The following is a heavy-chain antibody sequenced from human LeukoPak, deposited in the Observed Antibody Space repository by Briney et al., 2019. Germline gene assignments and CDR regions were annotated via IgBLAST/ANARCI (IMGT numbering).Heavy chain of an antibody. CDR3: ARSKRDIVATIGY. V-gene: IGHV3-48*03. J-gene: IGHJ4*02. D-gene: IGHD5-12*01. CDR2: ISSGGYTA. Sequence: GGSLRLSCAASGFTFSDYEMNWVRQAPGKGLEWLSYISSGGYTADYADSVKGRFTISRDNAKNSVYLQMRSLRAEDTGLYYCARSKRDIVATIGYWGQATLVAVSS. CDR1: GFTFSDYE.